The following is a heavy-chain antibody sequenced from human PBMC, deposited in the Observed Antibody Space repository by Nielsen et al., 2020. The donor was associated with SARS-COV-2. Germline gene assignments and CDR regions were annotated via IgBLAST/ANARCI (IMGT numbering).Heavy chain of an antibody. CDR3: ARGVETYFQH. CDR1: GFTFSSYG. Sequence: GESLKISCAASGFTFSSYGMHWVRQAPGKGLEWVAVIWYDGSNKYYADSVKGRFTISRDNSKNTLYLQMNSLRAEDTAVYYCARGVETYFQHWGQGTLVTVSS. V-gene: IGHV3-33*01. J-gene: IGHJ1*01. D-gene: IGHD5-24*01. CDR2: IWYDGSNK.